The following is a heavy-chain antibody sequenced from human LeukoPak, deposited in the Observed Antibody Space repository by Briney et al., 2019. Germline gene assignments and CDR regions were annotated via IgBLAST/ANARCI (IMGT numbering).Heavy chain of an antibody. Sequence: GGSLRLSCAASGFTFDDYAMHWVRQAPGKGLEWVSGISWNSGSIGYADSVKGRFTISRDNAKNSLYLQMNSLRAEDTALYYCAKDISGSYYKGDFDYWGQGTLVTVSS. CDR1: GFTFDDYA. V-gene: IGHV3-9*01. CDR3: AKDISGSYYKGDFDY. D-gene: IGHD3-10*01. CDR2: ISWNSGSI. J-gene: IGHJ4*02.